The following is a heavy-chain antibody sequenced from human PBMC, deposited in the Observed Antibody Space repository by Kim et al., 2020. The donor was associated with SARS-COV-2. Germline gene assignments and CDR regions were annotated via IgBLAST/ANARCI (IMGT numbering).Heavy chain of an antibody. J-gene: IGHJ4*02. D-gene: IGHD3-16*01. Sequence: YADSVGGMFTISRENSRNTLYLQMNGLRAEDTAVYYCAKEGDKAGWGHDYWGPGTQVTLSS. CDR3: AKEGDKAGWGHDY. V-gene: IGHV3-23*01.